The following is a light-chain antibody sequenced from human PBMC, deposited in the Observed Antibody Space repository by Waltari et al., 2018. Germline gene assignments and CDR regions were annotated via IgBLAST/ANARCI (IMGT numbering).Light chain of an antibody. Sequence: SYEVTQPPSVSVSPGQTASITCSGANLGDKYISWYQQKPGQSPVLVIYHDSKRPSGIPERFSGSNSGNTATLTISGTQAMDETDYYCLAWDGSGYVFGTGTKVTVL. V-gene: IGLV3-1*01. CDR1: NLGDKY. CDR2: HDS. J-gene: IGLJ1*01. CDR3: LAWDGSGYV.